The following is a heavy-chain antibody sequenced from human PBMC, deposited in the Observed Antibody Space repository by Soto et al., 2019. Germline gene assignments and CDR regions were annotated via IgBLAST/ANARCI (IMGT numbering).Heavy chain of an antibody. J-gene: IGHJ4*02. V-gene: IGHV3-23*01. CDR3: AKAKNYYGSGSYPGY. Sequence: PGGSLRLSCAASGFTFSSYAMSWVRQAPGKGLEWVSAISGSGGSTYYADSVKGRFTISRDNSKNTLYLQMNSLRAEDTAVYYCAKAKNYYGSGSYPGYWAQGTLVTVSS. CDR1: GFTFSSYA. D-gene: IGHD3-10*01. CDR2: ISGSGGST.